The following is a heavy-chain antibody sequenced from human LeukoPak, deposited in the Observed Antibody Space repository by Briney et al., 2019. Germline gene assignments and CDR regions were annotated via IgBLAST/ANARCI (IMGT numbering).Heavy chain of an antibody. J-gene: IGHJ3*02. CDR1: GGSFTTHY. CDR3: ARRGYSYGYGAFDI. CDR2: ISYIGST. V-gene: IGHV4-59*08. Sequence: SETLSLTCTVSGGSFTTHYWSWIRQPPGKGLEWIGYISYIGSTNYNPSLKSRVTISIDTSKNQFSLKLSSVTAADTAVYYCARRGYSYGYGAFDIWGQGTMVTVSS. D-gene: IGHD5-18*01.